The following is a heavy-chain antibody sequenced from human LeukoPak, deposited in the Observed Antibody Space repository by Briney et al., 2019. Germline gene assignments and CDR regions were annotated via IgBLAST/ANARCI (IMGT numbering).Heavy chain of an antibody. D-gene: IGHD2-15*01. J-gene: IGHJ4*02. CDR2: ISAYNGNT. CDR3: ARDIRDIVVVVAATDTQFDY. Sequence: GASVTVSCKASGYTFTSYGISWVRQAPGQGLEWMGWISAYNGNTNYAQKLQGRVTMTTDTSTGTAYMELRSLRSDDTAVYYCARDIRDIVVVVAATDTQFDYWGQGTLVTVSS. CDR1: GYTFTSYG. V-gene: IGHV1-18*04.